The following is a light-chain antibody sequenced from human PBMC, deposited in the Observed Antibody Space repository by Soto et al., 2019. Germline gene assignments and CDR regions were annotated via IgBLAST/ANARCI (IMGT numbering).Light chain of an antibody. V-gene: IGKV1-39*01. CDR3: EQSYSALLFT. CDR1: QTIDRY. CDR2: AAS. J-gene: IGKJ3*01. Sequence: DIQMTQFPSSLSASVGDRVTITCRASQTIDRYLNWYQQKPGTVPKLLIYAASNLQSGVPARFSGSGSGTDFTLTSSSLQPEDFATYYCEQSYSALLFTVGPGTKVDI.